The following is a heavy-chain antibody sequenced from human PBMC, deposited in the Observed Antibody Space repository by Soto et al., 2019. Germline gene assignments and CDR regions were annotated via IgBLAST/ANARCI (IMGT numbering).Heavy chain of an antibody. J-gene: IGHJ5*02. D-gene: IGHD2-2*01. CDR2: IKQDESEK. CDR1: GFTFSGYW. CDR3: ARDPGPRAAAIRGLGWFDP. Sequence: RRLSCAASGFTFSGYWMAWVRQAPGKGLEWVASIKQDESEKFYVDSVKGRFTISRDNAKKTVYLQMNGLRAEDTAVYYCARDPGPRAAAIRGLGWFDPWGQGTLVTVS. V-gene: IGHV3-7*03.